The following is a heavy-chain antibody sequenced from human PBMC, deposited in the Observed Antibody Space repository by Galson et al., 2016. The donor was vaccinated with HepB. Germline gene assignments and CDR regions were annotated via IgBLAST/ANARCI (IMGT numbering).Heavy chain of an antibody. CDR2: MSYDGNSI. V-gene: IGHV3-30*12. D-gene: IGHD2-2*01. J-gene: IGHJ3*02. CDR3: ARRYVKVPTDGDRPPTLVFDI. CDR1: GFPFSVYG. Sequence: SLRLSCASSGFPFSVYGMNWVRQAPGKGLEWVAIMSYDGNSIDYADSVKGRFTISRDNSKNTLYLQMNSLRAEDTAVYYCARRYVKVPTDGDRPPTLVFDIWGQGTMVTVSS.